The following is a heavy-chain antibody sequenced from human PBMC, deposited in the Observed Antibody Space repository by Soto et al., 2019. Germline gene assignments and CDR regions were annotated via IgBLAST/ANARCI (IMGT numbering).Heavy chain of an antibody. CDR3: AKEDGDGYCSSTSCYGGGMDV. Sequence: EVQLLESGGGLVQPGGSLRLSCAASGFTFSSYAMSWVRQAPGKGLEWVSAISGRGGSTYYADSVKGRFTISRDNSKNTLYLQMNSLRAEDTAVYYCAKEDGDGYCSSTSCYGGGMDVWGQGTTVTVSS. V-gene: IGHV3-23*01. D-gene: IGHD2-2*01. CDR1: GFTFSSYA. J-gene: IGHJ6*02. CDR2: ISGRGGST.